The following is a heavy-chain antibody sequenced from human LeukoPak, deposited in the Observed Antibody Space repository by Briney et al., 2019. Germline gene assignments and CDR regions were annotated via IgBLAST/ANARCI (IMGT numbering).Heavy chain of an antibody. V-gene: IGHV4-59*08. D-gene: IGHD2-2*01. CDR1: GGSISSYY. CDR2: IYYSGST. J-gene: IGHJ6*02. CDR3: ARHPYQLLSGYYYYGMDV. Sequence: SETLSLTCTVSGGSISSYYWSWIRQPPGKGLEWIGYIYYSGSTNYNPSLKSRVTISVDTSKNQFSLKLSSVTAADTAVYYCARHPYQLLSGYYYYGMDVWGQGTTVTVSS.